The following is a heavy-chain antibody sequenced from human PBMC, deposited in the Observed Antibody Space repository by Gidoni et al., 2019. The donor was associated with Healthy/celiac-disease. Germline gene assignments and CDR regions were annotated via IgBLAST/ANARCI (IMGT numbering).Heavy chain of an antibody. CDR2: ISWDGGST. J-gene: IGHJ4*02. CDR1: GFTLDDYA. Sequence: EVQLVESGGVVVQPGGSLRLSCAASGFTLDDYAMHWVRQAPGKGLEWVSLISWDGGSTYYADSVKGRFTISRDNSKNSLYLQMNSLRAEDTALYYCAKAVSPIAAAGIDYWGQGTLVTVSS. D-gene: IGHD6-13*01. V-gene: IGHV3-43D*03. CDR3: AKAVSPIAAAGIDY.